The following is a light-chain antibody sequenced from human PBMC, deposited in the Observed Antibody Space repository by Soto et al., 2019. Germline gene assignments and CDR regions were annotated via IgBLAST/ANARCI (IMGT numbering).Light chain of an antibody. CDR2: DAS. J-gene: IGKJ1*01. V-gene: IGKV1-5*01. CDR1: QSISSW. Sequence: EIQMTQSPSTLSAAVGDRVTMTCRASQSISSWLAWYQQKPGKATKLLIYDASSLESGVPSRFSGSGSGTEFTLTISSLQTDDFATYYCQQYNSYWTFGQGTRWIS. CDR3: QQYNSYWT.